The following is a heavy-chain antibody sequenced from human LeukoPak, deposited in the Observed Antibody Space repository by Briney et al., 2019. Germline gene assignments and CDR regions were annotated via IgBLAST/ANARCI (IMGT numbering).Heavy chain of an antibody. CDR2: MYYSGST. CDR1: GGSISSRSYY. J-gene: IGHJ4*02. V-gene: IGHV4-39*01. Sequence: SETLSLTCTVSGGSISSRSYYWGWIRQPPGKGLEWIGSMYYSGSTNYSPSLKSRVTISVDTSKNQFSLKLSSVTDADTAVYYCARSDSYVQIDYWGQGTLVTVSS. D-gene: IGHD1-1*01. CDR3: ARSDSYVQIDY.